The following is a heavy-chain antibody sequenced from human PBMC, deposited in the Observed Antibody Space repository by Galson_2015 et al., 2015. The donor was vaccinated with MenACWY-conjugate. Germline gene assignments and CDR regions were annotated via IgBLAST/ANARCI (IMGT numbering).Heavy chain of an antibody. J-gene: IGHJ4*02. Sequence: NPSLKSRVSISIDTSKNQFSLQLTSVTAADTAAYYCARYCSSTSCPFDYWGQGALVTVSS. V-gene: IGHV4-30-2*05. D-gene: IGHD2-2*01. CDR3: ARYCSSTSCPFDY.